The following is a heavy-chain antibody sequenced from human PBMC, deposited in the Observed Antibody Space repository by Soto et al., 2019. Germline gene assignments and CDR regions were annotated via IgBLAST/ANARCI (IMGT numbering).Heavy chain of an antibody. Sequence: QITLKESGPTLVKPTQTLTLTCTFSGFSLSTYGEGVGWVRQPPGKALEWLALIYWNDDEVYSPSLKNRLTISKATSGNQVVLTMTNMDPVDTATFYCVHRHLMGLFDYWGQGALVTVSS. CDR2: IYWNDDE. V-gene: IGHV2-5*01. CDR3: VHRHLMGLFDY. J-gene: IGHJ4*02. CDR1: GFSLSTYGEG.